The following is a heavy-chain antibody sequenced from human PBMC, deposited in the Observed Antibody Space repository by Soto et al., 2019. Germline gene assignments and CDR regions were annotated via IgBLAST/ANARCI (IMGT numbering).Heavy chain of an antibody. Sequence: GGSLRLSCAASEFTFSIYAFHWVRQAPGKGLEYVSTINSNGSYTHYADSVRGRFTISRDNSKNTLYLQMNSLRAEDTAVYYCARDGPHRYSYGGEYWGQGTLVTVSS. D-gene: IGHD5-18*01. V-gene: IGHV3-64*04. CDR3: ARDGPHRYSYGGEY. J-gene: IGHJ4*02. CDR1: EFTFSIYA. CDR2: INSNGSYT.